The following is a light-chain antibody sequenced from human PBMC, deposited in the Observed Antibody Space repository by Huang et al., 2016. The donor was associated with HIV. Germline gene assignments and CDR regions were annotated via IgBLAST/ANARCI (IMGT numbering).Light chain of an antibody. V-gene: IGKV3-15*01. CDR2: GAS. J-gene: IGKJ3*01. CDR1: QSVSGS. Sequence: EIVLTQSPATLSVSPGERATPSCRASQSVSGSLAWYQQKPGQAPRLLIYGASTRATVVPARFSGSGSGTEFTLTISSLQSEDFAVYYCQQYNNFYTFGPGTRVDIK. CDR3: QQYNNFYT.